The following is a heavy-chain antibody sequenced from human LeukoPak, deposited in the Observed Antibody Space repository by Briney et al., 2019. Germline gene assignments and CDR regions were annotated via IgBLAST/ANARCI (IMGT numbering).Heavy chain of an antibody. CDR1: GFTFSDYY. J-gene: IGHJ4*02. D-gene: IGHD5-18*01. CDR3: ARVDSYGYDY. Sequence: GGSLRLSCAASGFTFSDYYMSWIRQAPGKGLEWVSYISSSSSYTNYADSVKGRFTISRDNAKNSLYLRMNSLRAEDTAVYYCARVDSYGYDYWGQGTLVTVSS. CDR2: ISSSSSYT. V-gene: IGHV3-11*06.